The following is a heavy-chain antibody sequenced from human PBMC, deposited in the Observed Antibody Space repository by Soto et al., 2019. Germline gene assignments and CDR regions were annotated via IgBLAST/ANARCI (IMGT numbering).Heavy chain of an antibody. CDR3: ARAKQWLAGAFDI. V-gene: IGHV3-48*01. D-gene: IGHD6-19*01. CDR2: ISSSSSTI. Sequence: EVQLVESGGGLVQPGGSLRLSCAASGFTFSTYNMNWVRQAPGKGLEWVSYISSSSSTIYYADSVKGRFTISRDNAKNALYLQMTSLRAEDTAVYYCARAKQWLAGAFDIWGQGTMVTVSS. CDR1: GFTFSTYN. J-gene: IGHJ3*02.